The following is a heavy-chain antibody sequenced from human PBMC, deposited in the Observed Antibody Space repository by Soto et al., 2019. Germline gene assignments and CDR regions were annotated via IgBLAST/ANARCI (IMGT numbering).Heavy chain of an antibody. J-gene: IGHJ4*02. Sequence: QLQESGPGLVKPSETLSLICNVSGRSMISYYWSWLRQPAGKGLEWIGRVYTGGNTNYNPSLMSRVTRSVDTSKSQSSRKLTSVTAADTAVYYCAREGDDRHFFFDSWGQGTLVTVSS. CDR1: GRSMISYY. CDR3: AREGDDRHFFFDS. D-gene: IGHD3-3*02. V-gene: IGHV4-4*07. CDR2: VYTGGNT.